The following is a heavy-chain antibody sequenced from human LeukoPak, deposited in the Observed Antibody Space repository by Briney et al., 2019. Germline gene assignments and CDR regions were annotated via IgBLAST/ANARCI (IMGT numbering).Heavy chain of an antibody. Sequence: SETLSLTCTVSGGSVSSGSYYWSWIRQPPGKGLEWIGYIYYSGSINYNPSLKSRVTISVDTSKNQFSLKLSSVTAADTAVYYCARDMAGTPYHYGMDVWGKGTTVTVSS. V-gene: IGHV4-61*01. CDR2: IYYSGSI. CDR3: ARDMAGTPYHYGMDV. J-gene: IGHJ6*04. CDR1: GGSVSSGSYY. D-gene: IGHD6-19*01.